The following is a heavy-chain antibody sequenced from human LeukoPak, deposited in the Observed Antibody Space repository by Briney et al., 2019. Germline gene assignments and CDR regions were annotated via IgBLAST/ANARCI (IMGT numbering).Heavy chain of an antibody. CDR2: IIPILGIA. V-gene: IGHV1-69*02. CDR1: GGTFSSYT. D-gene: IGHD3-9*01. J-gene: IGHJ3*02. Sequence: SVKVSCKASGGTFSSYTISWVRQAPGQGLEWMGRIIPILGIANYAQKFQGRVTITADKSTSTAYMELSSLRSEDTAVYYCVRGSPQQYYDILTGYYIEAFDIWGQGTMVTVSS. CDR3: VRGSPQQYYDILTGYYIEAFDI.